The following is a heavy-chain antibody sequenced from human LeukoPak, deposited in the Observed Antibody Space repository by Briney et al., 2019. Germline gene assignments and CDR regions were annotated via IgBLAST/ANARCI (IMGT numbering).Heavy chain of an antibody. CDR2: IYPGDSDT. V-gene: IGHV5-51*01. CDR1: GYSFTSHW. CDR3: VRREYCSTSSCSGCLDY. D-gene: IGHD2-2*01. Sequence: GESLKISCEASGYSFTSHWIGWVRQMPGKGLEWMGIIYPGDSDTRYSPSFQGQVTISVDKSISTVYLQWKSLKAADTAMYYCVRREYCSTSSCSGCLDYWGQGTLVTVSS. J-gene: IGHJ4*02.